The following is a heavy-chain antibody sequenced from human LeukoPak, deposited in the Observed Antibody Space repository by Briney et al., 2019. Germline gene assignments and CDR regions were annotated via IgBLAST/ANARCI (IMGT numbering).Heavy chain of an antibody. CDR3: ANGAYNSTWRLTYFES. D-gene: IGHD6-13*01. Sequence: GGSLRLSCAASGFTVSSHYMSWVRQAPGKGLEQVSVIYSGGDTYYADSVKGRFTISRDNSKNMLYLQMNSLRVEDTAVYYCANGAYNSTWRLTYFESWGQGTLVTVSS. V-gene: IGHV3-53*01. CDR1: GFTVSSHY. J-gene: IGHJ4*02. CDR2: IYSGGDT.